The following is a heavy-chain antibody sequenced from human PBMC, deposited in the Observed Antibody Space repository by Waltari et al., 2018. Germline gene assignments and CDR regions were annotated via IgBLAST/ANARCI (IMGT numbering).Heavy chain of an antibody. D-gene: IGHD6-19*01. J-gene: IGHJ4*02. CDR1: GFTFSSYS. Sequence: EVQLVESGGGLVVPGGSLRLSCAASGFTFSSYSMNWVRQAPGKGLELVSYISSSSGTIYYADSVKGRFTISRDNAKNSLYLQMNSLRAEDTAVYYCARRYSSGFDYWGQGTLVTVSS. CDR3: ARRYSSGFDY. V-gene: IGHV3-48*04. CDR2: ISSSSGTI.